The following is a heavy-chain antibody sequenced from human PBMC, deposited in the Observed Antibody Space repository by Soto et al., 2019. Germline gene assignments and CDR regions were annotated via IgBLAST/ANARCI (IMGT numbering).Heavy chain of an antibody. Sequence: QVQLVESGGGVVQPGRSLRLSCAASGFTFSSYGMHWVRQAPGKGLEWVAVILYDGSNKYYADSVKGRFTISRDNSKNTLYLQMNSMRAEDTAVYYCERDRAGTGDHLGQGTLVPVSS. CDR1: GFTFSSYG. CDR2: ILYDGSNK. V-gene: IGHV3-33*01. CDR3: ERDRAGTGDH. D-gene: IGHD6-19*01. J-gene: IGHJ4*02.